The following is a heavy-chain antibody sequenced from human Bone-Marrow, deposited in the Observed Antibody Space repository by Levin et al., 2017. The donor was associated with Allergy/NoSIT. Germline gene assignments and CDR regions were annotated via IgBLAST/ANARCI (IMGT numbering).Heavy chain of an antibody. D-gene: IGHD4-17*01. CDR1: GFTFSKFH. J-gene: IGHJ4*02. Sequence: SCAASGFTFSKFHMHWVRQAPGKGLEWVAIIWRDGSNENYANSVKGRFTISRDNSKDTVSLEMNSLTVEDTALYYCAYGDQSFYFDHWGQGTLVTVSS. V-gene: IGHV3-33*01. CDR3: AYGDQSFYFDH. CDR2: IWRDGSNE.